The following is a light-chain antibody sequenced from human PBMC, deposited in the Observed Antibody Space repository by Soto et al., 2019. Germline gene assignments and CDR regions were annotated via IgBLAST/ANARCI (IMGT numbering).Light chain of an antibody. CDR1: QSISSY. CDR2: AAS. CDR3: HTTRA. V-gene: IGKV1-39*01. J-gene: IGKJ1*01. Sequence: DIQMTQSPSSLSASVGDRVTITCRASQSISSYLNWYQQKPGKAPKLLIYAASSLQSGVPSRFSGSGSGTDFTLTISSLQPEDFATYDCHTTRAFGQGTKVES.